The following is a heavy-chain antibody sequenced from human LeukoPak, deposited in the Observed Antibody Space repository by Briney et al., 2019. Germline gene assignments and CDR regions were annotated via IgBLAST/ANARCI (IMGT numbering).Heavy chain of an antibody. CDR3: ARVIENSSWYFFDY. CDR1: GGSISSSSYY. CDR2: IYYSGST. D-gene: IGHD6-13*01. Sequence: PSETLSLTCTVSGGSISSSSYYWGWIRQPPGKGLEWIGSIYYSGSTYYNPSLKSRVTISVDTSKNQFSLKLSSVTAADTAVYYCARVIENSSWYFFDYWGQGTLVTVSS. J-gene: IGHJ4*02. V-gene: IGHV4-39*07.